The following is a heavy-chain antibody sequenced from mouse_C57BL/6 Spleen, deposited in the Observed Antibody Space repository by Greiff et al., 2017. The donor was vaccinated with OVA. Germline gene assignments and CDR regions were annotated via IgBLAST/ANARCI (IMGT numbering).Heavy chain of an antibody. V-gene: IGHV3-6*01. CDR3: ASLGLRLYYAMDY. D-gene: IGHD2-4*01. CDR2: ISYDGSN. Sequence: ESGPGLVKPSQSLSLTCSVTGYSITSGYYWNWIRQFPGNKLEWMGYISYDGSNNYNPSLKNRISITRDTSKNQFFLKLNSVTTEDTATYYCASLGLRLYYAMDYWGQGTSVTVSS. J-gene: IGHJ4*01. CDR1: GYSITSGYY.